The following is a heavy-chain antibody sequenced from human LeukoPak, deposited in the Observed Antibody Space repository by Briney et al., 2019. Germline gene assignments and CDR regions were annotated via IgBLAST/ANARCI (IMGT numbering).Heavy chain of an antibody. CDR1: GFTFSSYG. J-gene: IGHJ1*01. CDR3: ARGGKRALAGTRSPQYFQH. D-gene: IGHD6-19*01. CDR2: IRYDGSNK. V-gene: IGHV3-30*02. Sequence: GGPLRLSCGASGFTFSSYGMHWVRQAPGKGLEWVAFIRYDGSNKYYADSVRGRFTISRDSSKNTLYVQMNSLRSEDTAVYYCARGGKRALAGTRSPQYFQHWGQGTLVTVSS.